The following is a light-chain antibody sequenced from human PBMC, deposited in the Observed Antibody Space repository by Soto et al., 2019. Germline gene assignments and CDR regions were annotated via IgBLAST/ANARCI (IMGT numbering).Light chain of an antibody. CDR1: SSNIGAGYD. Sequence: QSVLTQPPSVSGAPGQRVTISCTGNSSNIGAGYDVHWYRQFPGTAPKLLIYGNTNRPSGVPDRISGSKSGTSASLAVTGLRAEDEAYYYCQSYDSSLSAYVFGAGTKVTVL. J-gene: IGLJ1*01. V-gene: IGLV1-40*01. CDR2: GNT. CDR3: QSYDSSLSAYV.